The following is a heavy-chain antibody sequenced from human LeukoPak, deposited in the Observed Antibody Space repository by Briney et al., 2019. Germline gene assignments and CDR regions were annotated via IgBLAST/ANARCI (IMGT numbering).Heavy chain of an antibody. CDR3: AREQLSWPRGNWFDP. Sequence: GASVKVSCKASGYTFTSYGISWVRQAPGQGLEWMGWISAYNGNTNYAQKLQGRVTMTTDTSTSTVYMELSSLRSEDTAVYYCAREQLSWPRGNWFDPWGQGTLVTVSS. CDR1: GYTFTSYG. CDR2: ISAYNGNT. V-gene: IGHV1-18*01. D-gene: IGHD6-13*01. J-gene: IGHJ5*02.